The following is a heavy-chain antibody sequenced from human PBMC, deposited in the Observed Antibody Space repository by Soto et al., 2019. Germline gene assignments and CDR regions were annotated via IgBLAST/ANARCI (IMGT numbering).Heavy chain of an antibody. CDR3: ARDRGIVLVPAAIRIPPWDYYYYGMDV. D-gene: IGHD2-2*01. J-gene: IGHJ6*02. CDR1: GFTFSSYA. CDR2: ISYDGSNK. Sequence: PGGSLRFSCAASGFTFSSYAMHWVRQAPGKGLEWVAVISYDGSNKYYADSAKGRFTISRDNSKNTLYLQMNSLRAEDTAVYYCARDRGIVLVPAAIRIPPWDYYYYGMDVWGQGTKVTVSS. V-gene: IGHV3-30-3*01.